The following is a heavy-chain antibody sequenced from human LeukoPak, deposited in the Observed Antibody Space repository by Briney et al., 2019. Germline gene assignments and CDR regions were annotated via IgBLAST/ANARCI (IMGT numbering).Heavy chain of an antibody. CDR1: GGSFSGYY. V-gene: IGHV4-34*01. CDR2: INHSGST. J-gene: IGHJ4*02. D-gene: IGHD3-3*01. Sequence: SETLSLTCAVYGGSFSGYYWSWIRQPPGKGLEWIGEINHSGSTNYNPSLKSRVTISVDTSKNQFSLKLSSVTAADTAVYYCARSTGGDFWSGYQNDYWGQGTLVTVSS. CDR3: ARSTGGDFWSGYQNDY.